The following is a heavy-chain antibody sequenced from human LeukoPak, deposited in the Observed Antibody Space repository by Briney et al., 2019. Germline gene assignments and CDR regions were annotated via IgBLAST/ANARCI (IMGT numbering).Heavy chain of an antibody. D-gene: IGHD3-3*01. CDR1: GFTFSSYW. V-gene: IGHV3-7*01. CDR2: IRQDGSDK. CDR3: ARMDQLRFLEWFATGAFDI. J-gene: IGHJ3*02. Sequence: GGSLRLSCAASGFTFSSYWMSWVRQAPGKGLEWVANIRQDGSDKYYVDSVKGRFTISRDNAKNSLYLQMNSLRAEDTAVYYCARMDQLRFLEWFATGAFDIWGQGTMVTVSS.